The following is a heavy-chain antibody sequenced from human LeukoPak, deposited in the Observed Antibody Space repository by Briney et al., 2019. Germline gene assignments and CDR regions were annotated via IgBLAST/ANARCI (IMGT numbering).Heavy chain of an antibody. CDR3: AKVLQQLKPGGWFDP. J-gene: IGHJ5*02. Sequence: PGGSLRLSCAASGFTFSSYAMSRVRQAPGKGLEWVSAISGSGGSTYYADSVKGRFTISRDNSKNTLYLQMNSLRAEDTAVYYCAKVLQQLKPGGWFDPWGQGTLVTVSS. CDR1: GFTFSSYA. V-gene: IGHV3-23*01. CDR2: ISGSGGST. D-gene: IGHD6-13*01.